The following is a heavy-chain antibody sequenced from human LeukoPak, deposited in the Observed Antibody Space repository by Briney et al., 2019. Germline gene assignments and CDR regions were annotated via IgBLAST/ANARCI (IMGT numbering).Heavy chain of an antibody. V-gene: IGHV1-2*04. CDR1: GYTFTSYG. Sequence: ASVKVSCKASGYTFTSYGISWVRQAPGQGLEWMGWINPNSGGTNYAQKFQGWVAMTRDTSISTAYMELSRLRSDDTAVYYCARSRYSSGAPTFDYWGQGTLVTVSS. CDR2: INPNSGGT. CDR3: ARSRYSSGAPTFDY. J-gene: IGHJ4*02. D-gene: IGHD6-19*01.